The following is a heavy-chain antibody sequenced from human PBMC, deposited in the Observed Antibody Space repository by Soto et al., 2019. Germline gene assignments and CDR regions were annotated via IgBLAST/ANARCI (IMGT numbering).Heavy chain of an antibody. CDR2: INHSGST. CDR3: AREHDYGDYDQYYYYYYGMEV. V-gene: IGHV4-34*01. D-gene: IGHD4-17*01. Sequence: SETLSLTCAVYGGSFSDYYWSWIRQPPGKGLEWIGEINHSGSTNYNPSLKSRVTISVDTSKNQFSLKLSSVTAADTAVYYCAREHDYGDYDQYYYYYYGMEVWGQGTTVTVSS. CDR1: GGSFSDYY. J-gene: IGHJ6*02.